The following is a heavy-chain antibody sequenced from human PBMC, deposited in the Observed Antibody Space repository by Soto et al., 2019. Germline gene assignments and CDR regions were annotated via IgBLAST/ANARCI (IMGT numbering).Heavy chain of an antibody. CDR3: ARDLGEVVVAATWAFDI. D-gene: IGHD2-15*01. J-gene: IGHJ3*02. V-gene: IGHV1-2*04. Sequence: ASVKVSCKASGYTFTGYYMHWVRQAPGQGLEWMGWINPNSGGTNYAQKFQGWVTMTRDTSISTAYMELSRLRSDDTAVYYCARDLGEVVVAATWAFDIWGQGTMVTVSS. CDR1: GYTFTGYY. CDR2: INPNSGGT.